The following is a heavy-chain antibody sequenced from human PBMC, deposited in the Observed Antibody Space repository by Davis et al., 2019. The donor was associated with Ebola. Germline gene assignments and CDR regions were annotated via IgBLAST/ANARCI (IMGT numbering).Heavy chain of an antibody. D-gene: IGHD4-23*01. CDR1: GFTFSTYA. CDR3: AKDRELAYDYGGNSIDH. V-gene: IGHV3-23*01. Sequence: PGGSLRLSCVVSGFTFSTYAMSWVRQAPGKGLEWVSTLGTSADTYYADSVKGRFTISRDNSKYTLYLQMNSLTTEDTAIYYCAKDRELAYDYGGNSIDHWGQGTLVTVSS. CDR2: LGTSADT. J-gene: IGHJ4*02.